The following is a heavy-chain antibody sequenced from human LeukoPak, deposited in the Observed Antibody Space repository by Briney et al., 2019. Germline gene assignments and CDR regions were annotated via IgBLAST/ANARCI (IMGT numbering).Heavy chain of an antibody. CDR1: GFIFSIYA. V-gene: IGHV3-23*01. CDR3: ARGGNFWSGYSRGYYMDV. J-gene: IGHJ6*03. D-gene: IGHD3-3*01. Sequence: GGSLRLSCAASGFIFSIYAMSWVRQAPGKGLEWVSVISGSGGSTYYADSVKGRFTVSRDNSKNTLYLQMNSLRAEDTAVYYCARGGNFWSGYSRGYYMDVWGKGTKVTVSS. CDR2: ISGSGGST.